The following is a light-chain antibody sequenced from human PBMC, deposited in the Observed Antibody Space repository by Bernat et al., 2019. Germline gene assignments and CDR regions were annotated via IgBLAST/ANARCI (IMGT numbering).Light chain of an antibody. V-gene: IGKV3-20*01. CDR2: GAS. J-gene: IGKJ3*01. CDR1: QSVSSEY. Sequence: ESVLTQSPGTLSLSPGERATLFCRASQSVSSEYLAWYQQKPGQAPRLLIYGASRRATGIPDRFSGSGSGTEFTLSISGLEPDDFAVYFCQQYGTSPQFAFGPGTKV. CDR3: QQYGTSPQFA.